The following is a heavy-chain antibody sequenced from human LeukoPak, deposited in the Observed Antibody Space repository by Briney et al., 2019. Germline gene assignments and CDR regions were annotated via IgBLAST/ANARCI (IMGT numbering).Heavy chain of an antibody. CDR3: ASYPGIAAAGVFDY. D-gene: IGHD6-13*01. CDR2: IYYSGST. Sequence: SETLSLTCTVSGGSISSSSYYWGWIRQPPGKGLEWIGSIYYSGSTYYNPSLKSRVTISVDTSKSQFSLKLSSVTAADTAVYYCASYPGIAAAGVFDYWGQGTLVTVSS. J-gene: IGHJ4*02. V-gene: IGHV4-39*01. CDR1: GGSISSSSYY.